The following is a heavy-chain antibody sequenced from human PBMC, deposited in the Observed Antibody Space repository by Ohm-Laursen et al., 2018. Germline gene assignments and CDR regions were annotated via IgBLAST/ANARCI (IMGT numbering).Heavy chain of an antibody. V-gene: IGHV3-11*04. J-gene: IGHJ3*02. CDR1: GFTVSSNY. CDR3: ARGVDSDAFDI. CDR2: ISSSGSTI. Sequence: SLRLSCTASGFTVSSNYMSWVRQAPGKGLEWVSYISSSGSTIYYADSVKGRFTISRDNAKNSLYLQMNSLRAEDTAVYYCARGVDSDAFDIWGQGTMVTVSS.